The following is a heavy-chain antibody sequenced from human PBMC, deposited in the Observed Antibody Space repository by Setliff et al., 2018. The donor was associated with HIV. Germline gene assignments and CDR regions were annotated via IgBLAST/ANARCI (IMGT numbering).Heavy chain of an antibody. J-gene: IGHJ4*02. CDR3: ARVWKWLHYFDY. V-gene: IGHV1-18*01. Sequence: ASVKVSCKASGYTFSSYGISWVRQAPGQGVEWMGWISAYNGNTNYAQKLQGRVTMTTDTSTSTAYMELRSLRSDDTAVYYCARVWKWLHYFDYWGRERWSPSPQ. CDR1: GYTFSSYG. D-gene: IGHD5-18*01. CDR2: ISAYNGNT.